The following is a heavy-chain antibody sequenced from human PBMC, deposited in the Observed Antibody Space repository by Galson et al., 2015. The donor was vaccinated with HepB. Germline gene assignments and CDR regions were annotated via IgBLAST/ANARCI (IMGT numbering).Heavy chain of an antibody. J-gene: IGHJ3*01. CDR1: GFTFSSYA. CDR2: ISGGGDGT. V-gene: IGHV3-23*01. CDR3: ARDDEVADPFSHGFDR. Sequence: SLRLSCAASGFTFSSYAISWVRQAPGKGLEWVSTISGGGDGTYYADSVKGRFTVSRDNAKNTLSLQMTSLRAEDTAIYYCARDDEVADPFSHGFDRWGQGTTVAVSS. D-gene: IGHD2/OR15-2a*01.